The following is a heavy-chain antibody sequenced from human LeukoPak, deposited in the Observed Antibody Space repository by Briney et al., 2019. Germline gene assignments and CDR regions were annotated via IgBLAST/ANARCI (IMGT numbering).Heavy chain of an antibody. CDR2: INSDGSST. Sequence: GGSLRLSCAASGFTFSSYWMHWVRQAPGKGLVWVSRINSDGSSTNYADSVKGRYTISRDNAKNSLYLQMNSLRAEDTAVYYCARDWPTIAAAGTIPEYFQHWGQGTLVTVSS. V-gene: IGHV3-74*01. J-gene: IGHJ1*01. D-gene: IGHD6-13*01. CDR3: ARDWPTIAAAGTIPEYFQH. CDR1: GFTFSSYW.